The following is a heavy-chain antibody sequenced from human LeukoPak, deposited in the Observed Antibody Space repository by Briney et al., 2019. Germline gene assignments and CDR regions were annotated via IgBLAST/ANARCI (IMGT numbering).Heavy chain of an antibody. D-gene: IGHD3-9*01. Sequence: PGGSLRLSLAGPGFTFSRYARHGFRRARDKGREWVAVIWYDGSNKYYADPVKGRFTISRDNSKNTLYLQMNSLRAEDTAVYYCANIILTGYSDYWGQGTLVTVSS. V-gene: IGHV3-33*06. CDR1: GFTFSRYA. CDR3: ANIILTGYSDY. CDR2: IWYDGSNK. J-gene: IGHJ4*02.